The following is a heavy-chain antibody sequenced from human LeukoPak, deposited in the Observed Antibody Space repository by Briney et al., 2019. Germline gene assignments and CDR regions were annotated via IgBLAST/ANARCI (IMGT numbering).Heavy chain of an antibody. Sequence: PSETLSLTCAVYGGSFSGYYWSWIRQPPGKGLEWIGKIHYSGSTNYNPSLKSRVTISVDTSKNQFSLKLSSVTAADPAVYYCARRAGSGWSINWFDPWGQGTLITVSS. CDR3: ARRAGSGWSINWFDP. CDR2: IHYSGST. J-gene: IGHJ5*02. V-gene: IGHV4-59*08. D-gene: IGHD6-19*01. CDR1: GGSFSGYY.